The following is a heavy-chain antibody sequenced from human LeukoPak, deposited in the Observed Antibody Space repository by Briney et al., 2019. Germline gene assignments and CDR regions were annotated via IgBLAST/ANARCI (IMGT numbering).Heavy chain of an antibody. V-gene: IGHV3-23*01. D-gene: IGHD6-13*01. CDR3: AKTPPLDSSSWSHGDY. Sequence: GGSLRLSCAASGFTFSSYAMSWVRQAPGKGLEWVSAISGSGDSTYYGDSVKGRFTISRDNSKNTLYLQMNSPRAKDTAVYYCAKTPPLDSSSWSHGDYWGQGTLVTVSS. J-gene: IGHJ4*02. CDR2: ISGSGDST. CDR1: GFTFSSYA.